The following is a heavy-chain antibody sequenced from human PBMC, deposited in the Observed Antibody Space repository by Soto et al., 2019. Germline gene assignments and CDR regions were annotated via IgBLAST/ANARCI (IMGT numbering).Heavy chain of an antibody. CDR3: ARDDPYYYGSGSYPY. J-gene: IGHJ4*02. Sequence: QVQLVQSGAEVKKPGSSVKVSCKASGGTFSSYTISWVRQAPGQGLEWMGRIIPILGIANYAQKFQGRVTITAEKSTSTAYMELSSLRSEDTAVYYCARDDPYYYGSGSYPYWGQGTLVTVSS. CDR2: IIPILGIA. V-gene: IGHV1-69*08. CDR1: GGTFSSYT. D-gene: IGHD3-10*01.